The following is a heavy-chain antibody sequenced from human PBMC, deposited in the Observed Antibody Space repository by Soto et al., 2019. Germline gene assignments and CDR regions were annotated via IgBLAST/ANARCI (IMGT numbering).Heavy chain of an antibody. CDR1: GGSISSYY. CDR3: ARDLGYSSSWGGWYYYGMDV. CDR2: IYYSGST. J-gene: IGHJ6*02. V-gene: IGHV4-59*01. D-gene: IGHD6-13*01. Sequence: SETLSLTCTVSGGSISSYYWSWIRQPPGKGLEWIGYIYYSGSTNYNPSLKSRVTISVDTSKNQFSLKLSSVTAADTAVYYCARDLGYSSSWGGWYYYGMDVWGQGTTVTV.